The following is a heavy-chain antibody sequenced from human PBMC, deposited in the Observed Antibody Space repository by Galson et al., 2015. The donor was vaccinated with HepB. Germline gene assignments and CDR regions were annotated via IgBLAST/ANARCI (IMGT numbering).Heavy chain of an antibody. CDR3: ARAARGYCSSTSCYGADY. CDR1: GYTFTSYD. CDR2: MNPNSGNT. D-gene: IGHD2-2*01. V-gene: IGHV1-8*01. Sequence: SVEVSCKASGYTFTSYDINWVRQATGQGLEWMGWMNPNSGNTGYAQKFQGRVTMTRNTSISTAYMELSSLRSEDTAVYYCARAARGYCSSTSCYGADYWGQGTLVTVSS. J-gene: IGHJ4*02.